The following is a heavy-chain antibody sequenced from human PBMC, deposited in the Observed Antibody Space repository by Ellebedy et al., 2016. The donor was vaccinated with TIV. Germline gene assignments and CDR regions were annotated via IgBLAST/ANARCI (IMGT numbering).Heavy chain of an antibody. CDR2: IYPGDSDT. Sequence: GGSLRLXXKGSGYSFTSYWIGWVRQMPGKGLEWMGIIYPGDSDTRYSPSFQGQVTISADKSISTAYLQWSSLKASDTAMYYCARCSGSYVWFDPWGQGTLVTVSS. V-gene: IGHV5-51*01. J-gene: IGHJ5*02. D-gene: IGHD3-10*02. CDR1: GYSFTSYW. CDR3: ARCSGSYVWFDP.